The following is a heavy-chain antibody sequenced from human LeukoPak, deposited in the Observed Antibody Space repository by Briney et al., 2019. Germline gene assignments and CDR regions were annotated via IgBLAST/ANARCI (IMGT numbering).Heavy chain of an antibody. CDR1: GYSISSGYY. D-gene: IGHD4-17*01. J-gene: IGHJ6*02. Sequence: SETLSLTCTVSGYSISSGYYWGWIRQPPGKGLEWIGSIYHSGSTYYNPSLKSRVTISVDTSKNQFSLKLSSVTAADTAVYYCARGTDYGDYYYYGMDVWGQGTTVTVSS. CDR2: IYHSGST. V-gene: IGHV4-38-2*02. CDR3: ARGTDYGDYYYYGMDV.